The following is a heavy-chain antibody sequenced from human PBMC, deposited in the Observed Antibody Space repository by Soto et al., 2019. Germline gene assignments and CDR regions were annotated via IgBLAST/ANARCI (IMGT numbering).Heavy chain of an antibody. Sequence: LSLTCAVSGYSISSGYYWGWIRQPPGKGLEWIGSIYHSGSTYYNPSLKSRVTISVDTSKNQFSLKLSSVTAADTAVYYCASLGRSSALFFFDYWGQGTLVTVSS. CDR3: ASLGRSSALFFFDY. CDR1: GYSISSGYY. CDR2: IYHSGST. V-gene: IGHV4-38-2*01. J-gene: IGHJ4*02. D-gene: IGHD1-26*01.